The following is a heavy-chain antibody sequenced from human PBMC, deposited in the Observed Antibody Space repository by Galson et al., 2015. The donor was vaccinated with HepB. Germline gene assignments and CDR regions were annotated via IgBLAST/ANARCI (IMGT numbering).Heavy chain of an antibody. D-gene: IGHD5-18*01. CDR1: GFTFSSHG. CDR3: ARDGGRGYTNGYFDY. Sequence: SLRLSCATSGFTFSSHGMHWARQAPGKGLEWVAVIWYDDTYKYYTESVKGQFTISRDSAKNTLSLQMNSLRVEDTAVYYCARDGGRGYTNGYFDYWGRGTLVTVSS. V-gene: IGHV3-33*01. CDR2: IWYDDTYK. J-gene: IGHJ4*02.